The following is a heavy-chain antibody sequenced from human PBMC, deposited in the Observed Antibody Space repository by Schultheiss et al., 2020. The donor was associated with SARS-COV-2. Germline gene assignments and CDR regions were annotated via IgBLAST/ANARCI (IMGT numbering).Heavy chain of an antibody. CDR1: GFTFSSYG. V-gene: IGHV3-33*01. D-gene: IGHD3-3*01. CDR2: IWYDGSNK. CDR3: TAIRFLEWSYYYYGMDV. Sequence: GGSLRLSCAASGFTFSSYGMHWVRQAPGKGLEWVAVIWYDGSNKNFADSVKGRFTISRDNSKNTLYLQMNSLKTEDTAVYYCTAIRFLEWSYYYYGMDVWGQGTTVTVSS. J-gene: IGHJ6*02.